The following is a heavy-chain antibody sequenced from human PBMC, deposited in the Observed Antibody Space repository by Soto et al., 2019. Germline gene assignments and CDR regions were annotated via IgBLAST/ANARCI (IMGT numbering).Heavy chain of an antibody. CDR2: IIPIFGTA. CDR1: GGTFSSYA. Sequence: QVQLVQSGAEVKKPGSSVKVSCKASGGTFSSYAISWVRQAPGQGLEWMGGIIPIFGTANYAQKFQGRVTITADESTSTAYMELSSLRSEDTAVYYCARGIEVVYAIRYYYYGMDVWCQGTTVTVSS. J-gene: IGHJ6*02. V-gene: IGHV1-69*01. D-gene: IGHD2-8*02. CDR3: ARGIEVVYAIRYYYYGMDV.